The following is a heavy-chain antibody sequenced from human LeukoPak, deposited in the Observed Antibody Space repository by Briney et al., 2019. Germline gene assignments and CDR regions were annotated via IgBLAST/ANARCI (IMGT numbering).Heavy chain of an antibody. Sequence: GASVKVSCKASGYTFTGYYMHWVRQAPGQGLEWMGRIIPILNIAKFAQKFQGRVTITADKSTSTAYMELSNLRSEDTAVYYCARGPRWYPGYFDYWGQGTLVTVSS. CDR3: ARGPRWYPGYFDY. D-gene: IGHD6-13*01. CDR1: GYTFTGYY. V-gene: IGHV1-69*04. J-gene: IGHJ4*02. CDR2: IIPILNIA.